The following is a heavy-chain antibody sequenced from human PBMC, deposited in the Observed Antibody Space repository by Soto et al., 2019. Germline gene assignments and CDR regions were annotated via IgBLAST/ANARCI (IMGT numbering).Heavy chain of an antibody. Sequence: GGSLRLSCAASGFTFSSYAMSWVRQAPGKGLEWVSAISGSGGSTYYADSVKGRFTISRDNSKNTLYLQMNSLRAEDTAVYYCAKDRGYCTNGVCYRGFDYWGQGTLVTVSS. D-gene: IGHD2-8*01. CDR2: ISGSGGST. CDR1: GFTFSSYA. J-gene: IGHJ4*02. V-gene: IGHV3-23*01. CDR3: AKDRGYCTNGVCYRGFDY.